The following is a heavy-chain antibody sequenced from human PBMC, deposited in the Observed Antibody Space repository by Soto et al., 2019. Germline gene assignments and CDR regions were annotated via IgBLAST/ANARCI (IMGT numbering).Heavy chain of an antibody. V-gene: IGHV3-21*01. CDR2: ISSSSSYI. CDR3: AREIIDFGARFDY. J-gene: IGHJ4*02. D-gene: IGHD4-17*01. Sequence: EVQLVGSGGGLVKPGGSLRLSCAASGFTFSSYSMNWVRQAPGKGLEWVSSISSSSSYIYYADSVKGRFTISRDNAKNSLFLQMNSLRAEYTAVYYCAREIIDFGARFDYWGQGTLVTVSS. CDR1: GFTFSSYS.